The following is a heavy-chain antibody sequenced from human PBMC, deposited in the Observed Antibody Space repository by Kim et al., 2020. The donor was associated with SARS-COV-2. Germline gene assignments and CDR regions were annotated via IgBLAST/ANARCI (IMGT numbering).Heavy chain of an antibody. D-gene: IGHD3-22*01. Sequence: GGSLRLSCAASGFTFSSYAMHWVRQAPGKGLEWVAVISYDGSNKYYADSVKGRFTISRDNSKNTLYLQMNSLRAEDTAVYYCARQYYYDSSGLPTIGGDAFDIWGQGTMVTVSS. CDR1: GFTFSSYA. J-gene: IGHJ3*02. CDR3: ARQYYYDSSGLPTIGGDAFDI. V-gene: IGHV3-30*04. CDR2: ISYDGSNK.